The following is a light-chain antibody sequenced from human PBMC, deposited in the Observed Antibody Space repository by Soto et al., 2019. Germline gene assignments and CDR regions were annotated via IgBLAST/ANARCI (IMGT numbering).Light chain of an antibody. J-gene: IGKJ3*01. CDR1: QSISSY. CDR3: QQSVSTPFT. CDR2: AAS. Sequence: DIQMTQSPSSLSVSVRNRVSITCRASQSISSYLNWYQQKPGKAPRLLIFAASSMQSGVPSRFSGSGSGTDFTLIISSLQPEDFAMYYCQQSVSTPFTFGRGTKVDIK. V-gene: IGKV1-39*01.